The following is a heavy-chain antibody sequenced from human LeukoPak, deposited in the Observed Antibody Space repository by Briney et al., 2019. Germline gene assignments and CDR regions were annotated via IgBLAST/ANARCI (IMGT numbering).Heavy chain of an antibody. Sequence: TSETLSLTCTVSGGSISSYYWSWIRQPPGKGLEWIGYIYYSGSTYYNPSLKSRVTISVDTSKNQFSLKLCSVTAADTAVYYCARHLRPNWFDPWGQGTLVTVSS. CDR3: ARHLRPNWFDP. CDR1: GGSISSYY. J-gene: IGHJ5*02. CDR2: IYYSGST. V-gene: IGHV4-59*04. D-gene: IGHD3-3*02.